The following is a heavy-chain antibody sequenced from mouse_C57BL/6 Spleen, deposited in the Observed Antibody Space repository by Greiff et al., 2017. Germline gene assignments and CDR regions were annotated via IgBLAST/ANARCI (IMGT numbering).Heavy chain of an antibody. D-gene: IGHD6-1*01. V-gene: IGHV1-82*01. CDR1: GYAFSSSW. Sequence: VQLVESGPELVKPGASVKISCKASGYAFSSSWMNWVKQRPGKGLEWIGRIYPGDGDTNYNGKFKGKATLTADKSSSTAYIQLSSLTSEDSAVYFCARESRTLLAPKFAYWGQGTLVTVSA. J-gene: IGHJ3*01. CDR2: IYPGDGDT. CDR3: ARESRTLLAPKFAY.